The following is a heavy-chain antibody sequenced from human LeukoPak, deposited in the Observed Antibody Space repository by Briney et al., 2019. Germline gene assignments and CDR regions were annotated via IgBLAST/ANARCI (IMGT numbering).Heavy chain of an antibody. CDR3: VKGGSSSHNWFDP. Sequence: PGGSLRLSCAASGFTFSDFGMHWVRHAPGKGLEWVAFIRNDGSKDYYPDSVKGRFTISRDNSRTTLYLQMHSLRIGDTAVYYCVKGGSSSHNWFDPWGQGILVTVSS. V-gene: IGHV3-30*02. CDR1: GFTFSDFG. J-gene: IGHJ5*02. D-gene: IGHD6-13*01. CDR2: IRNDGSKD.